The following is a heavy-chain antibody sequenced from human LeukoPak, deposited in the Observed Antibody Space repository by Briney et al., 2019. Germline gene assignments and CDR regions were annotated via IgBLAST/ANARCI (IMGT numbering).Heavy chain of an antibody. D-gene: IGHD1-26*01. V-gene: IGHV3-21*01. Sequence: PGGSLRLSCAASGFTFSSYSMNWVRQAPGKGLEWVSSISSSSSYIYYADSVKGRFTISRDNAKNSLYLQMNSLRAEDTAVYYCARDLDDGGSYLTNAFDIWGQGTMVTVSS. CDR3: ARDLDDGGSYLTNAFDI. CDR1: GFTFSSYS. CDR2: ISSSSSYI. J-gene: IGHJ3*02.